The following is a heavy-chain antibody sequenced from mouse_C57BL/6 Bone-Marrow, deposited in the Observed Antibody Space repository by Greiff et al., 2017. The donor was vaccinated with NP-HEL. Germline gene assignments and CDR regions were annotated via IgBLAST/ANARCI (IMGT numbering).Heavy chain of an antibody. V-gene: IGHV1-19*01. D-gene: IGHD1-2*01. CDR1: GYTFTDYY. CDR3: ARYEALRRFDY. J-gene: IGHJ2*01. Sequence: VQLQQSGPVLVKPGASVKMSCKASGYTFTDYYMNWVKQSHGKSLEWIGVINPYNGGTSYNQKFKGKATLTVDKSSSTAYMELNSLTSEDAAVYYCARYEALRRFDYWGQGTTLTVSS. CDR2: INPYNGGT.